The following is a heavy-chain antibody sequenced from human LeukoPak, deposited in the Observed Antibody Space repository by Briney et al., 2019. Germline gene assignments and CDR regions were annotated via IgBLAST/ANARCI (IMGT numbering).Heavy chain of an antibody. CDR2: ISAYNGNT. Sequence: ASVKVSCKASGYTFISYGISWVRQAPGQGLEWMGWISAYNGNTNYAQKLQGRVTITADKSTSTAYMELSSLRSEDTAVYYCARGPIYYYDSSGRIFDYWGQGTLVTVSS. V-gene: IGHV1-18*01. D-gene: IGHD3-22*01. CDR1: GYTFISYG. CDR3: ARGPIYYYDSSGRIFDY. J-gene: IGHJ4*02.